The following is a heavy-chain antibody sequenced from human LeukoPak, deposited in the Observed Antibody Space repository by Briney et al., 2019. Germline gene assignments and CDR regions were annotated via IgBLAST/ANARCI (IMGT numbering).Heavy chain of an antibody. D-gene: IGHD2-15*01. J-gene: IGHJ4*02. CDR3: AKDKGHCSGGSCYSFDY. V-gene: IGHV3-30*18. CDR1: GFTFSSYG. CDR2: ISYDGSNK. Sequence: PGRSLRLSCAASGFTFSSYGMHWVRQAPGKGLEWVAVISYDGSNKYYADSVKGRFTISRDSSMNKLYLQMNSLRAEDTAVYYCAKDKGHCSGGSCYSFDYWGQGTLVTVSS.